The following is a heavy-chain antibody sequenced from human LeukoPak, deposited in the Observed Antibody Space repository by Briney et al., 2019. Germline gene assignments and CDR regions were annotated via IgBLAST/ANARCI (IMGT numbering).Heavy chain of an antibody. D-gene: IGHD6-6*01. V-gene: IGHV3-30*02. CDR2: IRYDGNEK. Sequence: GGSLRLSCAASGFTFSSYGMHWVRQAPGKGLEWVAFIRYDGNEKHYKDPVKGRFTISRDNSKNTLYLQMNSLRAEDTAVYYCAKVCIAVPPHWFDLWGQGTLVTVSS. J-gene: IGHJ5*02. CDR3: AKVCIAVPPHWFDL. CDR1: GFTFSSYG.